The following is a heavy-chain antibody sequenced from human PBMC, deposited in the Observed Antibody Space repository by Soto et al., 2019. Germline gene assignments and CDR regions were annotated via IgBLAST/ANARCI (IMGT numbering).Heavy chain of an antibody. D-gene: IGHD3-9*01. CDR2: IYHSGST. J-gene: IGHJ4*02. CDR1: GGSISSSNW. Sequence: SETLSLTCAVSGGSISSSNWWSWVRQPPGKGLEWIGEIYHSGSTNYNPSLKSRVTISVDKSKNQFSLKLSSVTAADTAVYYCARDLGDILTGYYSGFDYWGQGTLVTVSS. CDR3: ARDLGDILTGYYSGFDY. V-gene: IGHV4-4*02.